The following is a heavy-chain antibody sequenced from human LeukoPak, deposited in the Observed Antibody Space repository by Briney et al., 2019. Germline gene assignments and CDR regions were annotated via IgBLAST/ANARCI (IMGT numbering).Heavy chain of an antibody. CDR3: ARDRGRYLNWFDP. Sequence: SETLSLTRTVSGYSISSGYYWAWIRQPPGKGLEWIGSIYYSGSTYYNPSLKSRVTISVDTSKNQFSLKLSSVTAADTAVYYCARDRGRYLNWFDPWGQGTLVTVSS. J-gene: IGHJ5*02. CDR2: IYYSGST. CDR1: GYSISSGYY. D-gene: IGHD2-2*02. V-gene: IGHV4-38-2*02.